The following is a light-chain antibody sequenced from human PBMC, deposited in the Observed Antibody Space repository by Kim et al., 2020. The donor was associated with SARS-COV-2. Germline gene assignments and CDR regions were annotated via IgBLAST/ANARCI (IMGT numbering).Light chain of an antibody. CDR2: QHN. CDR1: KLGDKY. Sequence: VSPGPTASITCSGDKLGDKYACWYQQKPGQSPVLVIYQHNKRPSGIPERFSGSNSGNTATLTISGTQAMDEADYYCQAWDSSTVVFGGGTKLTVL. CDR3: QAWDSSTVV. V-gene: IGLV3-1*01. J-gene: IGLJ2*01.